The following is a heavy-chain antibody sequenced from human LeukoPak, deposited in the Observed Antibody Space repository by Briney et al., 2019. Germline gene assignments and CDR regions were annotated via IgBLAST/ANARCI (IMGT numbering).Heavy chain of an antibody. J-gene: IGHJ4*02. CDR1: GASTSAYY. D-gene: IGHD3-22*01. CDR3: ARFTIDDTSGHFDY. Sequence: PSETLSLTCTVSGASTSAYYWSWIRQPPGKGLEWIGYIHRGTTRYNPSLKSRVTISADTSKNHFSLNLTSVTAADTAVYYCARFTIDDTSGHFDYWGQGNLVTVSS. V-gene: IGHV4-59*08. CDR2: IHRGTT.